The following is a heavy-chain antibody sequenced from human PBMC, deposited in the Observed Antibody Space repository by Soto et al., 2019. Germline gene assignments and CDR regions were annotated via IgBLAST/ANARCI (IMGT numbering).Heavy chain of an antibody. D-gene: IGHD2-2*01. J-gene: IGHJ4*02. V-gene: IGHV3-7*01. CDR3: ARVTSWLVAQKFDY. CDR1: GFSFSSFW. Sequence: GGSLRLSCAASGFSFSSFWMSWVRQAPGKRLEWVANIKQDGSEKYYVDSVKGRFTISRDNAKNSLFLQMNSLRAEDTAVYYCARVTSWLVAQKFDYWGEGXLVTVSS. CDR2: IKQDGSEK.